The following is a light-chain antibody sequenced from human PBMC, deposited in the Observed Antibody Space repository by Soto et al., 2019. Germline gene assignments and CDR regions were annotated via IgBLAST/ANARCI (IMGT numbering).Light chain of an antibody. CDR1: TSDVGGYNY. CDR3: SSYTSSSTLLYV. J-gene: IGLJ1*01. CDR2: DVN. V-gene: IGLV2-14*03. Sequence: QSVLTQPASVSGSPGQSITISCTGTTSDVGGYNYVTWYQQYPGQAPKIIIYDVNRRPPGVSDRFSGSKSGNTASLTVSDLQAGDEADYYCSSYTSSSTLLYVFGTGTKVTVL.